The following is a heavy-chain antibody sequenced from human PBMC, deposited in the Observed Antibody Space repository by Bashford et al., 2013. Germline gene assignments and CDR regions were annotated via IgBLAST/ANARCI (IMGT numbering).Heavy chain of an antibody. CDR3: ARTSSSWYYFDY. Sequence: SSETLSLTCAVYGGSFSGYYWSWIRQHPGKGLEWIGYIYYSGSTYYNPSLKSRVTISVDTSKNQFSLKLSSVTAADTAVYYCARTSSSWYYFDYWGQGTLVTVSS. CDR1: GGSFSGYY. CDR2: IYYSGST. J-gene: IGHJ4*02. V-gene: IGHV4-31*11. D-gene: IGHD6-13*01.